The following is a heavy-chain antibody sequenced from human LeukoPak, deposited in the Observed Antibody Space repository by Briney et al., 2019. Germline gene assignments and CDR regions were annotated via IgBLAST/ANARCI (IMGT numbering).Heavy chain of an antibody. J-gene: IGHJ3*02. CDR3: AREGALTVTKDAFDI. D-gene: IGHD4-17*01. V-gene: IGHV3-7*01. Sequence: GGSLRLSCAASGFTFSNYWMTWVRQAPGKGLEWVANIKQDGTEKYYVDSVKGRFTISRDNAKNSLYLQMNSLRAEDTAVYFCAREGALTVTKDAFDIWGQGTMVTVSS. CDR1: GFTFSNYW. CDR2: IKQDGTEK.